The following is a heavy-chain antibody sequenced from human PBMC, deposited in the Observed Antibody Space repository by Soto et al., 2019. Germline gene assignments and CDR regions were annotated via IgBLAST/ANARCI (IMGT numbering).Heavy chain of an antibody. D-gene: IGHD2-15*01. V-gene: IGHV1-46*03. J-gene: IGHJ5*02. CDR2: IDPTAGNR. Sequence: GASVKVSCKASGLSITNHYMHWVRQAPGQGLEWMGTIDPTAGNRNYAQKFQGRLTMTRDTSTSTVYMELSSLTSEDTAVYYCARDQSWQDLAWWFDHWGQGTLVT. CDR1: GLSITNHY. CDR3: ARDQSWQDLAWWFDH.